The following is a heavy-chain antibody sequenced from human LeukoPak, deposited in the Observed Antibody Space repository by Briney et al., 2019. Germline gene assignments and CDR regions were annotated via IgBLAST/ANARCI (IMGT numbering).Heavy chain of an antibody. Sequence: GGSLRLSCAASGFSFSSYEMNWVRQAPGKGLEWVSYISSSGSTIYYADSVKGRFTISRDNAKNSLYLQMNSLRAEDTAVYYCARDGHYFDYWGQGTLVTVSS. CDR2: ISSSGSTI. J-gene: IGHJ4*02. CDR3: ARDGHYFDY. V-gene: IGHV3-48*03. CDR1: GFSFSSYE.